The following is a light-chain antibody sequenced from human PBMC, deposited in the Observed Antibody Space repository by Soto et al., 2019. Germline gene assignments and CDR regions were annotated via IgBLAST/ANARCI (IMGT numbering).Light chain of an antibody. CDR1: DSNIGSNP. CDR3: AAWDDSLSGWV. CDR2: TND. V-gene: IGLV1-47*01. J-gene: IGLJ3*02. Sequence: QSVLTQPPSASGTPGQRVTISCSGGDSNIGSNPVYWYQQLPGTAPKLVIHTNDQRPSGVPDRFSGSKSGTSASLAISGLPSEDEADYYCAAWDDSLSGWVFGGGTKLTVL.